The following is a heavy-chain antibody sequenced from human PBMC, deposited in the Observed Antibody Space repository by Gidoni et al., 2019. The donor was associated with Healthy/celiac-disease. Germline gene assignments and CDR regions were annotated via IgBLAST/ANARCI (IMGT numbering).Heavy chain of an antibody. D-gene: IGHD5-12*01. CDR2: IWYDGSNK. V-gene: IGHV3-33*01. CDR3: ARVRGYGVPGYGMDV. Sequence: VQPGRSLRLSCAASGFTFSSYGMHWVRQAPGKGLEWVAVIWYDGSNKYYADSVKGRFTISRDNSKNTLYLQMNSLRAEDTAVYYCARVRGYGVPGYGMDVWGQGTTVTVSS. CDR1: GFTFSSYG. J-gene: IGHJ6*02.